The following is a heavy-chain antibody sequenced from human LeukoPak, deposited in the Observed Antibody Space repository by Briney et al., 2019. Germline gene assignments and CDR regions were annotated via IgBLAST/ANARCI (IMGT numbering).Heavy chain of an antibody. Sequence: PGGSLRLSCAASGFTLEDYGMHWVRQAPGKGLEWVSGINWNSGTIDYADSVKGRFTISRDNAKNSLYLQMNSLRAEDTALYYCAKNKWQQLVRGYFDYWGQGTLVTVSS. CDR1: GFTLEDYG. D-gene: IGHD6-13*01. V-gene: IGHV3-9*01. CDR3: AKNKWQQLVRGYFDY. CDR2: INWNSGTI. J-gene: IGHJ4*02.